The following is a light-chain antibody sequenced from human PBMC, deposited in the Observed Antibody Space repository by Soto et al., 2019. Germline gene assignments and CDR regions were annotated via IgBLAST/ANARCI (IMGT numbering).Light chain of an antibody. CDR2: GAS. CDR1: PSVTSR. J-gene: IGKJ4*01. V-gene: IGKV1-5*01. Sequence: DIQMTQSPSTLSASVGDRVTITCRASPSVTSRLAWYQQKPGKAPKLLIYGASNLESGVPSRFSGSGSGTEFTLTISSLQPDDFATYYCQQYNSYSLTFGGGTTVEIK. CDR3: QQYNSYSLT.